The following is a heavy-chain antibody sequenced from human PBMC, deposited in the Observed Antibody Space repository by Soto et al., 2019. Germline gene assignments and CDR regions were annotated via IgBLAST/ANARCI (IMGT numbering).Heavy chain of an antibody. V-gene: IGHV4-34*01. J-gene: IGHJ4*02. CDR3: TRGGWYPDY. Sequence: QVQLQQWGAGLLKPSETLSLTCAVYGGSFSGYYWSWIRQPPGKGLEWIGEINDSGSTNDNPSLKSRLTISVDTSKNQFSLKLSSVTAAATAVYYCTRGGWYPDYWGQGTLGTVAS. D-gene: IGHD2-15*01. CDR2: INDSGST. CDR1: GGSFSGYY.